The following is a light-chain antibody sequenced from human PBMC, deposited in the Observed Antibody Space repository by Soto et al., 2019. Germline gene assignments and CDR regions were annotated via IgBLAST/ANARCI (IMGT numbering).Light chain of an antibody. J-gene: IGKJ1*01. CDR3: QQYNSYSWT. V-gene: IGKV1-5*03. Sequence: DIQITQSPSTLSASLGDRVTISFRASQSISSWLAWYQQKPGKAPKLLIYKASSLESGVPSRFSGSGSGTEFTLTISSLQPDDFATYYCQQYNSYSWTFGQGTKV. CDR1: QSISSW. CDR2: KAS.